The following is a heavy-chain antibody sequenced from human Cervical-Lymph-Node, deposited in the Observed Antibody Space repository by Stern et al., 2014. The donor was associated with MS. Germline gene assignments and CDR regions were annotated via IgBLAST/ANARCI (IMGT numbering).Heavy chain of an antibody. D-gene: IGHD2-15*01. CDR1: GFSVTTSGVG. V-gene: IGHV2-5*02. CDR2: IYLDGDQ. Sequence: QVTLRESGPTLVKPTQTVTLTCTLSGFSVTTSGVGVGWIRQPPGMALEWFGLIYLDGDQFYRPSLKNMLTITEVIYTILVVLIMTNVDPVDTATYYCAHSSVKYCRGGTCYSSLFDYWGQGTLVTVSS. J-gene: IGHJ4*02. CDR3: AHSSVKYCRGGTCYSSLFDY.